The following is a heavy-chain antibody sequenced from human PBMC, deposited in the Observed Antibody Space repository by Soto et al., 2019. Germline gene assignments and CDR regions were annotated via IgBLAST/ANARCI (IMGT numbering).Heavy chain of an antibody. CDR2: IIPMFETV. J-gene: IGHJ6*02. Sequence: QEQLLQSGAEVRKPGSSVKVSCTASGGTFNNYAVSWVRQAPGQGLEWMGGIIPMFETVNYAQRFQGRLTIAADESTSTAYMELTSLTSADAAIYFCARGRRTGNYGMDVWGQGTTVTVSS. CDR1: GGTFNNYA. V-gene: IGHV1-69*01. CDR3: ARGRRTGNYGMDV.